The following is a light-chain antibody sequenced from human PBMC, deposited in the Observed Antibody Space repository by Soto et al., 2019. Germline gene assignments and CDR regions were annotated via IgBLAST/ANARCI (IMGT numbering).Light chain of an antibody. V-gene: IGKV3-20*01. CDR3: QQYGSSPFT. CDR2: GAF. J-gene: IGKJ3*01. CDR1: QNVINKY. Sequence: EIVLTQSPDTLSLSPGERATLSCRATQNVINKYLAWYQQKPGEAPRLLIHGAFRKATGVPDRFSGSGSEPDFTLTINGLEPEAVAVYYCQQYGSSPFTFGPGTIVDIK.